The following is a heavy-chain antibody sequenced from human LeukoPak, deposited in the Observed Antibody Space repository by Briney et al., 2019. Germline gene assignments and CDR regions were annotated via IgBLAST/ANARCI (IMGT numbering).Heavy chain of an antibody. CDR1: GGSFSGYY. Sequence: PSETLSLTCAVYGGSFSGYYWSWIRQHPGKGLEWIGYIYYSGSTYYNPSLKSRVTISVDTSKNQFSLKLSSVTAADTAVYYCARVGRDYYDSSGYDYWGQGTLVTVSS. D-gene: IGHD3-22*01. CDR3: ARVGRDYYDSSGYDY. CDR2: IYYSGST. J-gene: IGHJ4*02. V-gene: IGHV4-31*11.